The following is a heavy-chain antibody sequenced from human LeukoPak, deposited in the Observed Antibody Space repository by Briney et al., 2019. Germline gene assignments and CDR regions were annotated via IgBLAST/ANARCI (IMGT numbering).Heavy chain of an antibody. D-gene: IGHD5-18*01. CDR3: ARARGYSYGTDY. Sequence: ASVKVSCKASGYTFTGYYMHWVRQAPGQGLEWMGWINPNSGGTNYAQKFQGSVTMTRDTSISTAYMELSRLRSDDTAVYYCARARGYSYGTDYWGQGTLVTVSS. CDR1: GYTFTGYY. J-gene: IGHJ4*02. CDR2: INPNSGGT. V-gene: IGHV1-2*02.